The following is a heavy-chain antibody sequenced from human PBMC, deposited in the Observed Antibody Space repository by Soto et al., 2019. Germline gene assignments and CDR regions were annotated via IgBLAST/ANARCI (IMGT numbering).Heavy chain of an antibody. CDR3: ARDPGYSSGWYCDY. CDR2: ISTYNGKT. CDR1: GYTFINHG. D-gene: IGHD6-19*01. J-gene: IGHJ4*02. Sequence: QVQLVQSGAEVKKPGASVKVSCKASGYTFINHGISWVRQAPGQGLEWMGCISTYNGKTNYAQKFQGRVTMTTDTSSSAAYRELRSLRSDDTAVYYCARDPGYSSGWYCDYWGQGTLVTVSS. V-gene: IGHV1-18*01.